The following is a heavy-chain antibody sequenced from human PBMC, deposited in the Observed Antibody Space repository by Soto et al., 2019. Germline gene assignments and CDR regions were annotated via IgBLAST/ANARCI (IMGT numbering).Heavy chain of an antibody. D-gene: IGHD3-16*01. V-gene: IGHV2-26*01. CDR1: GFSLSDTTMG. J-gene: IGHJ6*02. CDR3: ARIHSITWGSYFYGMDV. CDR2: IFSNDEK. Sequence: QVTLKESGPVLVKPSETLTLTCSVSGFSLSDTTMGVSWIRQPPRKALEWLAHIFSNDEKSYSTSLKTRLTIAKNNSLSPXVLTMTNMDPVDTATYYCARIHSITWGSYFYGMDVWGQGTTVTVSS.